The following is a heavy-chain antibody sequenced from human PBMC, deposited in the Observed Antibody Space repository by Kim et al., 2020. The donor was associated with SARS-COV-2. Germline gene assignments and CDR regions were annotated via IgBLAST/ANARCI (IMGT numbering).Heavy chain of an antibody. V-gene: IGHV5-51*01. D-gene: IGHD4-17*01. J-gene: IGHJ3*01. CDR3: ARSYGDQAFDV. Sequence: RYNQAFEGQVTISDDKSISTVFLHWGSLKASDTAMYYCARSYGDQAFDVWGQGTMITVSS.